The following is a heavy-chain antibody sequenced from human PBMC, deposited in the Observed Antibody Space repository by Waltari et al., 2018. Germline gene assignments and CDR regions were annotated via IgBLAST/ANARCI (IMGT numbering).Heavy chain of an antibody. CDR2: IIPIFGTA. CDR3: ARGGGIAARTRVYYMDV. CDR1: GGTFSSYA. J-gene: IGHJ6*03. V-gene: IGHV1-69*12. Sequence: QVQLVQSGAEVKKPGSSVKVSCKASGGTFSSYAISWVRQAPGQGLEWMGGIIPIFGTANYAQKFQGRVTITADESTSTAYMELSSLRSEDTAVYYCARGGGIAARTRVYYMDVWGKGTTVTVSS. D-gene: IGHD6-6*01.